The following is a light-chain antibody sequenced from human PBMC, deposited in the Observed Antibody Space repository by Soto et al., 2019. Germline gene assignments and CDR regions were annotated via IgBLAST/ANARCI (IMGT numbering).Light chain of an antibody. V-gene: IGKV3-20*01. CDR3: QKYGSSLFT. Sequence: EIVLTQSPGTLSLSPGERATLSCRASQSVSSSYLAWYQQKPGQAPRLLIYGASSRATGIPDRFSGSESGTDFTLTISRLEPEDFAVYYCQKYGSSLFTFGPGTKVHIK. CDR1: QSVSSSY. J-gene: IGKJ3*01. CDR2: GAS.